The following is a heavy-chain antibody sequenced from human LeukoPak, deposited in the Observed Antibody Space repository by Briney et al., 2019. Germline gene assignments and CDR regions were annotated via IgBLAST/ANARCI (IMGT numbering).Heavy chain of an antibody. CDR3: ARDHYYDSSGYYYEGAFDI. CDR1: GGTFSSYA. V-gene: IGHV1-69*01. D-gene: IGHD3-22*01. Sequence: SVKVSCKASGGTFSSYAISWVRQAPGQGLEWMGGIIPIFGTANYAQKFQGRVTITADESTSTAYMELSSLRSEDTAVYYCARDHYYDSSGYYYEGAFDIWGQGTMVTDSS. CDR2: IIPIFGTA. J-gene: IGHJ3*02.